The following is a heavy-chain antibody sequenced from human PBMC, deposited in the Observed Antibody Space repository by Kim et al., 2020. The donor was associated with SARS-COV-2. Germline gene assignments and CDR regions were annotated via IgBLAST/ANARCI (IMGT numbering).Heavy chain of an antibody. CDR3: ARHPSRGAAFDS. CDR2: VYYTGTT. CDR1: AGSISTYY. Sequence: SETLSLTCTVSAGSISTYYWSWIRQPPGKGLEWIGYVYYTGTTNYNPSLKSRVTISVDTSNNHFSLTLTSVTAADTAVYYCARHPSRGAAFDSWGQGTMV. J-gene: IGHJ3*02. V-gene: IGHV4-59*08.